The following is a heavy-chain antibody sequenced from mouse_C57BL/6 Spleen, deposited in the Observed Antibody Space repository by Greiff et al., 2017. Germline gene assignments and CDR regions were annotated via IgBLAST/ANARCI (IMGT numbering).Heavy chain of an antibody. CDR2: IDPSDSET. CDR3: AREAYYYGSRYYAMDY. J-gene: IGHJ4*01. V-gene: IGHV1-52*01. Sequence: QVQLQQPGAELVRPGSSVKLSCEASGYTFTSYWMHWVKQRPIQGLEWIGNIDPSDSETHYNQKFKDKATLTVDKSSSTAYMQLSSLTSEDSAVYYCAREAYYYGSRYYAMDYWGQGTSVTVSS. CDR1: GYTFTSYW. D-gene: IGHD1-1*01.